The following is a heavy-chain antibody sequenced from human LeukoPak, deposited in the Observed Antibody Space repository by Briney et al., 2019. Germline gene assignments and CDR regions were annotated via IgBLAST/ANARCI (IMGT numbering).Heavy chain of an antibody. V-gene: IGHV3-23*01. CDR1: GFTFSSYA. CDR3: AKANTIFGVVYYYGMDV. J-gene: IGHJ6*02. D-gene: IGHD3-3*01. Sequence: PGGSLRLSCAASGFTFSSYAMSWVRQAPGKGLEWVSAISASGGSTYYADSVKGRFTISRDNSKNTLYLQMNSLRAEDTAVYYCAKANTIFGVVYYYGMDVWGQGTTITVSS. CDR2: ISASGGST.